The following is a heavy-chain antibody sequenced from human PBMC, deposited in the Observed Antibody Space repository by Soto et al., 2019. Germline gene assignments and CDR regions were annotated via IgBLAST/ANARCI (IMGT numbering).Heavy chain of an antibody. CDR2: INPKTGDT. CDR1: GYTITDCY. CDR3: ARNRGALAYGYGFDV. D-gene: IGHD3-3*02. V-gene: IGHV1-2*04. J-gene: IGHJ6*02. Sequence: ASVAVCCKDSGYTITDCYRHWVRPATGQGLEWMGWINPKTGDTKYAQKFQGWVTVTRDTSISTVSMELSSLRSDATAMYYCARNRGALAYGYGFDVWGQGTTVTVSS.